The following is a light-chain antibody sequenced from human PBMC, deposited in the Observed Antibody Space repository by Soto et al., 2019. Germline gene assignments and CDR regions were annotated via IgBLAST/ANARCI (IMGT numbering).Light chain of an antibody. Sequence: QSVLTQPPSASGSPGQSVTISCTGTSSDVGGYHYVSWYQQNPCKVPKLMIYEVNKRPSGVPDRFSGSKSGNTASLTVAGLQAEYEADYYCTSYAGGNNVVGTGTKVTVL. CDR2: EVN. CDR3: TSYAGGNNV. J-gene: IGLJ1*01. CDR1: SSDVGGYHY. V-gene: IGLV2-8*01.